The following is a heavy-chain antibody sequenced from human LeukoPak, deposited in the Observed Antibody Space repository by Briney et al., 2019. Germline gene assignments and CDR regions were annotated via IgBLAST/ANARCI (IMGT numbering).Heavy chain of an antibody. D-gene: IGHD3-22*01. CDR3: ARQSSSGYYFY. Sequence: PSETLSLTCAVSSYSISSGYYWGWIRQPPGKGLEWIGSIYHSGSTYYNPSLKSRVTISVGTSKNQFSLKLNSVIAADTAVYYFARQSSSGYYFYWGQGTLVTVSS. CDR1: SYSISSGYY. V-gene: IGHV4-38-2*01. CDR2: IYHSGST. J-gene: IGHJ4*02.